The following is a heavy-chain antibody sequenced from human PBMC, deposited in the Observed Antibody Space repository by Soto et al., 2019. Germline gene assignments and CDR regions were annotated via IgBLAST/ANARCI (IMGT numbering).Heavy chain of an antibody. CDR1: GFTFDDYG. CDR2: ISSVGGAT. Sequence: GGSLRLSCAASGFTFDDYGMSWARQAPGEGMERVSGISSVGGATNYADSVKGRFTISRDNSKNTVYLQMNSLRGEDTAVYYCAKDRMPVSGTLFDFWGQGILVTVSS. J-gene: IGHJ4*02. CDR3: AKDRMPVSGTLFDF. D-gene: IGHD6-19*01. V-gene: IGHV3-23*01.